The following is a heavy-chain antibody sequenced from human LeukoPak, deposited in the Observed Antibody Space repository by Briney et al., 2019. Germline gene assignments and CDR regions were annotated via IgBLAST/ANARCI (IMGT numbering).Heavy chain of an antibody. CDR3: ARGRMVYAYAFDI. J-gene: IGHJ3*02. D-gene: IGHD2-8*01. CDR1: GGSLSSYY. V-gene: IGHV4-59*01. Sequence: PSETLSLTCTVSGGSLSSYYWSWIRQPPGKGLEWIGYIYYSGSTNYNPSLKSRVTISVDTSKNQFSLKLSSVTAADTAVYYCARGRMVYAYAFDIWGQGTMVTVSS. CDR2: IYYSGST.